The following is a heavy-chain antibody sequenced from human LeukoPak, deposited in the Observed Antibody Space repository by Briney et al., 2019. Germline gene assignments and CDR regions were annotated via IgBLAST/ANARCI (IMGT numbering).Heavy chain of an antibody. D-gene: IGHD3-22*01. CDR1: GYIFTTYD. CDR2: MNPNRGNT. J-gene: IGHJ4*02. CDR3: ARGYYDTNGYYYGLDF. V-gene: IGHV1-8*01. Sequence: ASVKVSCKASGYIFTTYDINWVRQATGQGLEWMGWMNPNRGNTGYAQKFQGRVTMTRNTSISTAYMELSSLRSEDTAIYYCARGYYDTNGYYYGLDFWGQGTLVTVSS.